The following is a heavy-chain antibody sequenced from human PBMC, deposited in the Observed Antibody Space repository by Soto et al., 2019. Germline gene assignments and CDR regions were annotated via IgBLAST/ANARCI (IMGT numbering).Heavy chain of an antibody. V-gene: IGHV3-33*01. Sequence: GGSLRLSCAASGFTFSSYGMHWVRQAPGKGLEWVAVIWYDGSNKYYADSVKGRFTISRDNSKNTLYLQMNSLRAEDTAVYYCARDLRDVVVVAATTGIGYWGQGTLVTVSS. CDR3: ARDLRDVVVVAATTGIGY. CDR1: GFTFSSYG. CDR2: IWYDGSNK. J-gene: IGHJ4*02. D-gene: IGHD2-15*01.